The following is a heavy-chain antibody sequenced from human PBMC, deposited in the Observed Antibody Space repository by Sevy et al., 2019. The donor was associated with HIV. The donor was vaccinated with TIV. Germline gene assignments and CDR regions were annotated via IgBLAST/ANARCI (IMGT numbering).Heavy chain of an antibody. CDR1: GYTFTDYW. D-gene: IGHD1-26*01. V-gene: IGHV1-2*06. CDR2: IKPSGGAP. Sequence: ASVKVSCKASGYTFTDYWIHWVRQAPGQGLEWMGRIKPSGGAPNYARMFQDRITVTSDTSITTAYLELNYLSSDDTAVYYCARTIVSGTMVDIDYWGQGTLVTVSS. CDR3: ARTIVSGTMVDIDY. J-gene: IGHJ4*02.